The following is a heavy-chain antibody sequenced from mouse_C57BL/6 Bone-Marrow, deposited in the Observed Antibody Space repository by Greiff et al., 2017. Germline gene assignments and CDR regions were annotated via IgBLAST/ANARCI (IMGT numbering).Heavy chain of an antibody. CDR1: GFNIKDDY. J-gene: IGHJ2*01. Sequence: VQLQQSGAELVRPGASVKLSCTASGFNIKDDYIHWVKQRPEQGLEWIGWIDPEIGDTEYASKFQGKATITSDTSSNTAYLQLSSLTSEDTAVCDCASYDSNYFDFCGQGTPPTVAS. V-gene: IGHV14-4*01. D-gene: IGHD2-3*01. CDR3: ASYDSNYFDF. CDR2: IDPEIGDT.